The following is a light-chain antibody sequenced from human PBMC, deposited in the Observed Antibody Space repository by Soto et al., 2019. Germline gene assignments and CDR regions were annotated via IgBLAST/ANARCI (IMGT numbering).Light chain of an antibody. CDR3: QQYNNWPLT. CDR1: QSVDND. Sequence: EIVMTQSPATLSVSPGDRATLSFRASQSVDNDLAWYQQKPGQPPRLLIYDASTRATGIPARFSGSQSGTEFTLNISSLLSEDFAVYFWQQYNNWPLTFGGGTKVETK. V-gene: IGKV3D-15*01. J-gene: IGKJ4*01. CDR2: DAS.